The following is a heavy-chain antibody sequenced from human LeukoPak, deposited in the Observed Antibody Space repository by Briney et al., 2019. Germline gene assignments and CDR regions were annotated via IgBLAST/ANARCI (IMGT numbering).Heavy chain of an antibody. J-gene: IGHJ4*02. D-gene: IGHD3-3*01. CDR3: ARAGLILRFLEPRASAFDY. CDR1: GYTFTGYY. Sequence: GASGKVSCKDSGYTFTGYYMHWVRQAPGQGLEWMGPINPNSGGTNYAQKFQGRVTMTRDTSISTAYMELSRLRSDDTAVYYCARAGLILRFLEPRASAFDYWGQGTLVTVSS. V-gene: IGHV1-2*06. CDR2: INPNSGGT.